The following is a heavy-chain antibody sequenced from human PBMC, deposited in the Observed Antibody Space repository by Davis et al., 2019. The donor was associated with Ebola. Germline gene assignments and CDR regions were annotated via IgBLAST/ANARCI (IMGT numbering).Heavy chain of an antibody. CDR2: INPITGGT. CDR3: AREGGRYYDSSGYVFDI. V-gene: IGHV1-46*01. D-gene: IGHD3-22*01. J-gene: IGHJ3*02. CDR1: GYRFTSYY. Sequence: ASVKVSGKASGYRFTSYYMHWARQAPGQGLEWMGIINPITGGTSYAQNFQVRVNMTRDTSTSTVYMELSSLRSEDTAVYYCAREGGRYYDSSGYVFDIWGQGTMVKVSS.